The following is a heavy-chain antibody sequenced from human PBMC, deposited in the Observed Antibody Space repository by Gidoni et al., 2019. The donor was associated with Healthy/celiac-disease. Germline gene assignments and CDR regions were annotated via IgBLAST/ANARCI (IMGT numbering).Heavy chain of an antibody. Sequence: EVQMVESGGGLVKPGGSLRVSCAASGFTFSNAWMNWVRQAPGKGLEWVGRIKSKTDGGTKDYAAPVKGRFTISRDDSKNTLYLQMNSLKTEDTAVSYCTTETMIVVDHFDYWGQGTLVTVSS. CDR1: GFTFSNAW. CDR2: IKSKTDGGTK. J-gene: IGHJ4*02. D-gene: IGHD3-22*01. CDR3: TTETMIVVDHFDY. V-gene: IGHV3-15*07.